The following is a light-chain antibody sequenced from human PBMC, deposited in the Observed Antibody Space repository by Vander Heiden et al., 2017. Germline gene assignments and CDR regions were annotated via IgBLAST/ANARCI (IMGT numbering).Light chain of an antibody. CDR1: QDLSRY. CDR3: QQSNSFPIYS. Sequence: IRLTQSPSFLSASVGDRVTITCRASQDLSRYLAWYQQKPGKAPKLLIYSASTFQSGVPSRFSGSRSWTEFTLTISSLQPEDFATYYCQQSNSFPIYSFGPGSRVDFK. J-gene: IGKJ3*01. CDR2: SAS. V-gene: IGKV1-9*01.